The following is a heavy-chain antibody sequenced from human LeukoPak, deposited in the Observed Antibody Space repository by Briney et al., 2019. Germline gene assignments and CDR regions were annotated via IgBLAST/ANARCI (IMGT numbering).Heavy chain of an antibody. CDR3: ARGRGASVY. Sequence: PGGSLRLSCAASGFTFSSYAMSWVRQAPGKGLEWVANIKQDGSEKYYVDSVKGRFTISRDNAKNSLYLQMNSLRAEDTAVYYCARGRGASVYWGQGTLVTVSS. D-gene: IGHD1-26*01. V-gene: IGHV3-7*01. CDR1: GFTFSSYA. J-gene: IGHJ4*02. CDR2: IKQDGSEK.